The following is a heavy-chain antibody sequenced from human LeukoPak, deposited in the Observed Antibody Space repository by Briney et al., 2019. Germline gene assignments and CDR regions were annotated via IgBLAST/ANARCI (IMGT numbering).Heavy chain of an antibody. Sequence: ASVKVSCKASGGTFSSYGISWVRQAPGQGLEWMGWISAYNGNTNYAQKLQGRVTMTTDTSTSTAYMELRSLRSDDTAVYYCARVKISVGMDIVVVVAATIFDYWGQGTLVTVSS. CDR2: ISAYNGNT. CDR3: ARVKISVGMDIVVVVAATIFDY. V-gene: IGHV1-18*01. J-gene: IGHJ4*02. CDR1: GGTFSSYG. D-gene: IGHD2-15*01.